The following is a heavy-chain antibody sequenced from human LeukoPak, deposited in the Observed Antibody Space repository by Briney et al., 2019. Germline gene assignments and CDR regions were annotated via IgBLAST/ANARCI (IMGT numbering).Heavy chain of an antibody. J-gene: IGHJ6*02. CDR2: INPISGGT. CDR3: ASLGATTLYYFGMDV. V-gene: IGHV1-2*02. Sequence: ASVKVSCKASGYTFTDYYMHWVRQAPGQGLEWMGWINPISGGTNYAQKFQGRVTMTRDTSISTVYMELSRLRSDDTAVYHCASLGATTLYYFGMDVWGQGTTVTVSS. D-gene: IGHD1-26*01. CDR1: GYTFTDYY.